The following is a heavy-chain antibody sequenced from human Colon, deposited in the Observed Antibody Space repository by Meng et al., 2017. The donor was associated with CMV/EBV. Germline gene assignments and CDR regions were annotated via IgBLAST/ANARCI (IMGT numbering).Heavy chain of an antibody. CDR3: ARGLGHASNNSHDY. D-gene: IGHD1-1*01. V-gene: IGHV4-59*11. CDR1: GDSMRSHY. J-gene: IGHJ4*02. CDR2: VYYSGSA. Sequence: LRLSCTVSGDSMRSHYWSWIRQPPGKGLEWMGYVYYSGSATYSPSLRSRVSISLDMSKNHFSLKLRSVTAADTAMYFCARGLGHASNNSHDYWGQGTLVTVSS.